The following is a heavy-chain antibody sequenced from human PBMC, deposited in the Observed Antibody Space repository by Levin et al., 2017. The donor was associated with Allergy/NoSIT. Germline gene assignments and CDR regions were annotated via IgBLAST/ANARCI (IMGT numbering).Heavy chain of an antibody. Sequence: SCAASGFTFSDYYMSWIRQAPGKGLEWVSYISSSSSYTNYADSVKGRFTISRDNAKNSLYLQMNSLRAEDTAVYYCARDKQQLERGWFDPWGQGTLVTVSS. CDR2: ISSSSSYT. CDR3: ARDKQQLERGWFDP. D-gene: IGHD6-13*01. CDR1: GFTFSDYY. J-gene: IGHJ5*02. V-gene: IGHV3-11*05.